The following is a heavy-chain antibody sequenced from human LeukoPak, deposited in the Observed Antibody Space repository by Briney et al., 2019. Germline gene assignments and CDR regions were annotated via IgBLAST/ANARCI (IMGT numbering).Heavy chain of an antibody. D-gene: IGHD5-12*01. V-gene: IGHV1-18*01. J-gene: IGHJ4*02. Sequence: ASVKVSCKASGYTFTSYGISWVRQAPGQGLEWMGWISAYNGNTNYAQKLQGRVTMTTDTSTSTAYMELSSLRSEDTALYFCARARGYSGYHPIDYWGQGTLVTVSS. CDR2: ISAYNGNT. CDR3: ARARGYSGYHPIDY. CDR1: GYTFTSYG.